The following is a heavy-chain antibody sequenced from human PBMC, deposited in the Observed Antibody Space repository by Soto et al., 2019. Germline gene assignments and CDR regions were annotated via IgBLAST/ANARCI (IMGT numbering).Heavy chain of an antibody. Sequence: PGGSLRLSCAASGFTFSRYAIHWVRQAPGKGPEWVAVISRDGSNKYYVDSVKGRFTISRDNSKNTLYLQMNSLRDEDTAVYYCARSRNSAVADSFDFWGQGTLVTVSS. CDR2: ISRDGSNK. CDR1: GFTFSRYA. V-gene: IGHV3-30*04. D-gene: IGHD3-10*01. CDR3: ARSRNSAVADSFDF. J-gene: IGHJ4*02.